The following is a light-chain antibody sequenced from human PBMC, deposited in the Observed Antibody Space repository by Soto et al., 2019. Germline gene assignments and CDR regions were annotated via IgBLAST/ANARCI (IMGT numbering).Light chain of an antibody. CDR3: SSYTSSTPRG. CDR1: SSDVGAYNY. Sequence: QSALTQPASVSGSPGQSITISCAGTSSDVGAYNYVSWYQQHPGKAPKHVIYEVGDRPSGVSNRFSCSKSGNPASLTISVLQAEDEADYYCSSYTSSTPRGLGGGTKVTVL. J-gene: IGLJ2*01. V-gene: IGLV2-14*01. CDR2: EVG.